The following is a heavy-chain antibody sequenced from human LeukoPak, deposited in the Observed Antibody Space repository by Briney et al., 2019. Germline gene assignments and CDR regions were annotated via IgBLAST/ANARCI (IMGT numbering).Heavy chain of an antibody. J-gene: IGHJ5*02. CDR1: GGTFSSHA. CDR2: IIPIFGTA. D-gene: IGHD3-22*01. CDR3: ARYRRYYYDSSGYYDNWFDP. Sequence: SVKVSCKASGGTFSSHAISWVRQAPGQGLEWMGGIIPIFGTANYAQKLQGRVTITADESTSTAYMELSSLRSEDTAVYYCARYRRYYYDSSGYYDNWFDPWGQGTLVTVSS. V-gene: IGHV1-69*01.